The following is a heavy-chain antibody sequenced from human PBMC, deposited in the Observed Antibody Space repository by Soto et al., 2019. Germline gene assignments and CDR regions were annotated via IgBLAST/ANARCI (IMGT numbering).Heavy chain of an antibody. CDR3: ANFGVVTPDV. CDR2: IYYSGST. CDR1: GGSISSSSYY. D-gene: IGHD3-3*01. V-gene: IGHV4-39*01. Sequence: PSETLSLTCTVSGGSISSSSYYWGWIRQPPGKGLEWIGSIYYSGSTYYNPSLKSRVTISVDTSKNQFSLKLSSVTAADTAVYYCANFGVVTPDVWGQGTTVTSP. J-gene: IGHJ6*02.